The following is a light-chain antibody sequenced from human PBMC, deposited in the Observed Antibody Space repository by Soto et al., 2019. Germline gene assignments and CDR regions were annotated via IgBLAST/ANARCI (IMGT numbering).Light chain of an antibody. J-gene: IGKJ1*01. Sequence: EIVMTQSPATLSVSPGEGATLSCRASQSVRSYLAWYQQKPGQAPRLLIYGASTRATGIPARFSGSGSGTEFTLTISSLQSEDFAVYYCQQYNNWPPWTFGQGTKVEIK. CDR3: QQYNNWPPWT. CDR2: GAS. CDR1: QSVRSY. V-gene: IGKV3-15*01.